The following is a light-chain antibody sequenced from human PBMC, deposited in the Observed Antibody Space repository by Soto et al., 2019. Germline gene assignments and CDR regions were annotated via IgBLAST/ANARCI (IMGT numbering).Light chain of an antibody. CDR2: STS. CDR3: HQYGSSPGT. J-gene: IGKJ1*01. CDR1: QRFGSSN. V-gene: IGKV3-20*01. Sequence: EIVLTQSPGTLSLSPGERGTLSCRASQRFGSSNLAWYQQKPGQAPRLLIYSTSSRATGIPDRFSGSGSGTDFTLTISRLEPEDFAVYYCHQYGSSPGTFGQGTKVDIK.